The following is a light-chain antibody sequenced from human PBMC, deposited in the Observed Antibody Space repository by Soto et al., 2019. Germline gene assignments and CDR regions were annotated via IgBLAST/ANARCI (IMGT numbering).Light chain of an antibody. V-gene: IGKV3-15*01. Sequence: EIVLTQSPDTLSLSPGQRATLSCRASQSVRSDYFAWYQQKPGQAPRLLIYGASTRATDMPGRFSGSGSGTEFTLTISSLQSEDFAVYYCQQYKNWPRTFGRGTKVDI. J-gene: IGKJ4*02. CDR1: QSVRSD. CDR3: QQYKNWPRT. CDR2: GAS.